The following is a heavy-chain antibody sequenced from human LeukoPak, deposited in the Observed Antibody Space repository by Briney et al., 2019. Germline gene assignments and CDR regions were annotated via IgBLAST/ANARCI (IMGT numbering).Heavy chain of an antibody. CDR1: GGSISTYY. Sequence: SETLSLTCPVSGGSISTYYWSWIRQPPGKGLEWIGYIYYTGSTNCNPSLKSRVTISVDTSKNQFSLKLSSVTAADTAKYYCARHLGVTMVRGANAPFHYWGQGTLVTVSS. J-gene: IGHJ4*02. CDR2: IYYTGST. D-gene: IGHD3-10*01. V-gene: IGHV4-59*08. CDR3: ARHLGVTMVRGANAPFHY.